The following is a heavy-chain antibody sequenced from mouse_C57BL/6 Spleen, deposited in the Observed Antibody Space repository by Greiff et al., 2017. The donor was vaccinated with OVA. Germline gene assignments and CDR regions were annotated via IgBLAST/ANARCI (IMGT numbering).Heavy chain of an antibody. Sequence: QVQLKESGAELVKPGASVKISCKASGYAFSSYWMNWVKQRPGKGLEWIGQIYPGDGDTNYNGKFKGKATLTADKSSSTAYMQLSSLTSEDSAVYFCARSGGLREGAWFAYWGQGTLVTVSA. J-gene: IGHJ3*01. CDR1: GYAFSSYW. CDR2: IYPGDGDT. D-gene: IGHD2-4*01. V-gene: IGHV1-80*01. CDR3: ARSGGLREGAWFAY.